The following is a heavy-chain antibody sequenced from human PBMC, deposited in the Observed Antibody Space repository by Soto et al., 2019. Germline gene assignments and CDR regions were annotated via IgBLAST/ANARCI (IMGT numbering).Heavy chain of an antibody. CDR1: GFTFSSYA. D-gene: IGHD2-2*01. CDR2: ISSSGGST. V-gene: IGHV3-23*01. CDR3: AKALAVAMVPAAIGGGMDV. Sequence: GSLRLSCAASGFTFSSYAMSWVRQAPGEGLGWVSAISSSGGSTYYTDSVKGRFTTSRDNSKNTLYLQMTNLRAEDTAVYYCAKALAVAMVPAAIGGGMDVWGQGTTVTVSS. J-gene: IGHJ6*02.